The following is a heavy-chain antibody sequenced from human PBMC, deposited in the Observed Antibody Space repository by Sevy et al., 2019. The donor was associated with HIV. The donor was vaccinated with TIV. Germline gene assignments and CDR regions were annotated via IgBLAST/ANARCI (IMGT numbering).Heavy chain of an antibody. V-gene: IGHV3-64D*06. CDR3: VIPEYYDDVWGSDGRPSFDY. D-gene: IGHD3-16*01. CDR2: VSSNGGST. J-gene: IGHJ4*02. CDR1: GFAFSSKT. Sequence: GGSLRLSCSASGFAFSSKTLLWVRQAPGQGLEFVSAVSSNGGSTYYADSVKGRFTISRDSSKSTLYLQMSSLRTEDTAVDYCVIPEYYDDVWGSDGRPSFDYWGQGTLVTVSS.